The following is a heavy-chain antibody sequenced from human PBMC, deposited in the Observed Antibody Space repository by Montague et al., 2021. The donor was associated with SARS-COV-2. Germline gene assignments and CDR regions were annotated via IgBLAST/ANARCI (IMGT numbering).Heavy chain of an antibody. V-gene: IGHV3-21*01. CDR3: ARDPLDYGLWSSGSYYNAYYYYYGMDV. Sequence: SLRLSCAASGFTFSSYSMNWVRQAPGKGLGWVSSISSSSSYIYYADSVKGRFTISRDNAKNSLYLHMNSLRAEDTAVYYCARDPLDYGLWSSGSYYNAYYYYYGMDVWGQGTTVTVSS. D-gene: IGHD3-10*01. CDR2: ISSSSSYI. CDR1: GFTFSSYS. J-gene: IGHJ6*02.